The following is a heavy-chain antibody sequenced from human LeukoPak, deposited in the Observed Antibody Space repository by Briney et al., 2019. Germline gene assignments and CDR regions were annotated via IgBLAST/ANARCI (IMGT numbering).Heavy chain of an antibody. Sequence: ETLSLTCTVSGGSISSYYWSWVRQAPGKGLEWVANIKQDGSEKYYVDSVKGRFTISRDNAKNSLYLQMNSLRAEDTAVYYCAKVPDITFGGVIVYYFDYWGQGTLVTVSS. CDR1: GGSISSYY. D-gene: IGHD3-16*02. CDR2: IKQDGSEK. CDR3: AKVPDITFGGVIVYYFDY. J-gene: IGHJ4*02. V-gene: IGHV3-7*03.